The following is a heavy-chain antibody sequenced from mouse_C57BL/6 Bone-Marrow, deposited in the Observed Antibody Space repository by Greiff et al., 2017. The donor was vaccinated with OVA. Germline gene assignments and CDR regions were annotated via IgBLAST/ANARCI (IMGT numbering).Heavy chain of an antibody. CDR2: INPNNGGT. J-gene: IGHJ3*01. CDR3: AKDSNYVFAY. V-gene: IGHV1-22*01. CDR1: GYTFTDYN. D-gene: IGHD2-5*01. Sequence: EVQLQQSGPELVKPGASVKMSCKASGYTFTDYNMHWVKQSHGKSLEWIGYINPNNGGTRYNQKFKGKATLTVNKSSSTAYMELRSLTSEDSAVYYCAKDSNYVFAYWGQGTLVTVSA.